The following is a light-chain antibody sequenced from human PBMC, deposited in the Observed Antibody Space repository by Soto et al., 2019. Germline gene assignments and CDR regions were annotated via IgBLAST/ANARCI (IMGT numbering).Light chain of an antibody. Sequence: DIQMTQSPSSLSASVEDRVIITCRASQSISNHLNWYQQKPGKAPKLLIFAASSLQSGVPSRFSGSGSGTEFTLTISSLQPDDFATYYCQQYNSYPETFGQGTKVEIK. CDR3: QQYNSYPET. V-gene: IGKV1-17*01. CDR1: QSISNH. J-gene: IGKJ1*01. CDR2: AAS.